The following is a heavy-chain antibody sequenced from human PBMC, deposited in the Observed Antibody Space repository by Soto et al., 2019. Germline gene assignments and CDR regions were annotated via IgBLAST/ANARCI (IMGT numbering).Heavy chain of an antibody. D-gene: IGHD2-2*01. CDR1: GFTFSSYG. CDR3: ARVTPGRYCSSTSCSYYYYGMDV. Sequence: QVQLVESGGGVVQPGRSLRLSCAASGFTFSSYGMHWVRQAPGKGLEWVAVIWYDGSNKYYADSVKGRFTISRDNSKNTLYLQMNSLRAEDTAVYYCARVTPGRYCSSTSCSYYYYGMDVWGQGTTVTVSS. J-gene: IGHJ6*02. CDR2: IWYDGSNK. V-gene: IGHV3-33*01.